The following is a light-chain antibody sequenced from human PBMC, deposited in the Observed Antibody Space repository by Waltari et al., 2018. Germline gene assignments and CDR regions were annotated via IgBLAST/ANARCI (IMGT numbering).Light chain of an antibody. V-gene: IGLV1-51*01. CDR3: GTWDTSLSAWV. J-gene: IGLJ3*02. CDR1: SSNIGNKY. Sequence: QSVLTQAPSVSAAPGQKVTISCPGSSSNIGNKYVSWYQQFPGTAPKLLIYDNDKRPSGIPDRFSASKSGTSATLGITGLQTGDEANYYCGTWDTSLSAWVFGGGTKLTVL. CDR2: DND.